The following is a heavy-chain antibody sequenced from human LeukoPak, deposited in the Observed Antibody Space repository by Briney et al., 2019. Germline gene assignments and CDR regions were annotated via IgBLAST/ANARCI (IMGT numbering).Heavy chain of an antibody. CDR1: GFTVSSNY. CDR2: IYSGGST. CDR3: ARVGLRWENYFDY. D-gene: IGHD4-23*01. J-gene: IGHJ4*02. V-gene: IGHV3-66*01. Sequence: GGSLRLSCAASGFTVSSNYMSWVRQAPGKGLEWVAVIYSGGSTYYAASVKGRSTISRDNSKNTLYLQMNSLRAEDTAVYYCARVGLRWENYFDYWGQGTLVTVSS.